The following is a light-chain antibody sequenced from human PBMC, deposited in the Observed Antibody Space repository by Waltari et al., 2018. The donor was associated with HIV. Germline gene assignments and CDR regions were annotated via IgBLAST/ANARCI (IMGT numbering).Light chain of an antibody. CDR3: CSYAATSTLV. Sequence: QSALTQPASVSGSPGQSITISCTGTSSDVGSYNLVSWYQQYPGKAPKLMIYEVSKRPSGVSNRFAGSKSGNTASLTISGLQAEDEADYYCCSYAATSTLVFGTGTKVTVL. J-gene: IGLJ1*01. V-gene: IGLV2-23*02. CDR1: SSDVGSYNL. CDR2: EVS.